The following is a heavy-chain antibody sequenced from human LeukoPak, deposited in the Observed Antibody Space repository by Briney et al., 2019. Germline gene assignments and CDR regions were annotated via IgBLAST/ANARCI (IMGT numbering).Heavy chain of an antibody. V-gene: IGHV3-21*01. D-gene: IGHD2-2*01. Sequence: PGGSLRLSCAASGFTFSSYSMNWVRQAPGKGLEWVSSISSSSSYIYYADSVKGRFTISRDNSKNTLYLQMNSLRAEDTAVYYCAKEWMGHYVVVVPAAPDYWGQGTLVTVSS. CDR1: GFTFSSYS. CDR2: ISSSSSYI. CDR3: AKEWMGHYVVVVPAAPDY. J-gene: IGHJ4*02.